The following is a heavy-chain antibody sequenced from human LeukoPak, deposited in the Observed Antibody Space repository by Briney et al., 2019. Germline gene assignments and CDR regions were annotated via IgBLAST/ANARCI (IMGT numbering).Heavy chain of an antibody. CDR2: ISPNSGDT. D-gene: IGHD1-26*01. J-gene: IGHJ4*02. CDR3: ARDRIVIVGASNY. Sequence: GASVKVSCKASGYTFTDYYMHWVRQAPGQRRKWLGWISPNSGDTNYAQKFQGRVTMTKDTTVSTAYMELSSLRSDDTAVYYCARDRIVIVGASNYWGQGTLVTVSS. CDR1: GYTFTDYY. V-gene: IGHV1-2*02.